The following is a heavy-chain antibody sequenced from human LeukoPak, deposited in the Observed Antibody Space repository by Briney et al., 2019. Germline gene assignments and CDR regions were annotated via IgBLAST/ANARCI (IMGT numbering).Heavy chain of an antibody. CDR2: IYHSGST. J-gene: IGHJ4*02. CDR1: GGSISSSNW. Sequence: SGTLSLTCAVSGGSISSSNWWSWVRQPPGKGLEWIGEIYHSGSTSYNPSLKSRVTISVDKSKNQFSLKLSSVTAADTAVYYCARDVMDCSGGSCLSLAYWGQGTLVTVSS. D-gene: IGHD2-15*01. CDR3: ARDVMDCSGGSCLSLAY. V-gene: IGHV4-4*02.